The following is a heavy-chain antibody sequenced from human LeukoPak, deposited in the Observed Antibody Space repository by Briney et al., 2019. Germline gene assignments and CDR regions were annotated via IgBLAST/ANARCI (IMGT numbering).Heavy chain of an antibody. V-gene: IGHV3-23*01. J-gene: IGHJ3*02. D-gene: IGHD4-17*01. CDR2: ISGSGGST. CDR3: AKDLLEYGDIYDAFDI. Sequence: PGGSLRLSCAASGFTFSSYAMSWVRQAPGKGLEWVSAISGSGGSTYYADSVKGRFTISRDNSKNTLYLQMNSLRAEDTAVYYCAKDLLEYGDIYDAFDIWGQGTMVTVSS. CDR1: GFTFSSYA.